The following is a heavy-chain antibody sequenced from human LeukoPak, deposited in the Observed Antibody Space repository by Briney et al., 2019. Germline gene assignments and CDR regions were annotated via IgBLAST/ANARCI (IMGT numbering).Heavy chain of an antibody. CDR3: ARDQEIAAGGTRWFDP. Sequence: SETLSLTCTVSGGSISSYYWSWIRQPPGKGLEWIGYIYYSGSTNYNPSLKSRVTISVDTSKNQFSLKLSSVTAADTAVYYCARDQEIAAGGTRWFDPWGKGTLVTVSS. J-gene: IGHJ5*02. CDR1: GGSISSYY. CDR2: IYYSGST. V-gene: IGHV4-59*01. D-gene: IGHD6-13*01.